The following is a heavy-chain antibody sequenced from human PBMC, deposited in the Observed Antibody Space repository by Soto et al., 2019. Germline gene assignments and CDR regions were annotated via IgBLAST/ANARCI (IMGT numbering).Heavy chain of an antibody. D-gene: IGHD3-3*01. Sequence: SETLSLTCTVSGGSISSYYWSWIRQPPGKGLEWIGYIYYSGSTNYNPSLKSRVTISVDTSKNQFSLKLSSVTAADTAVYYCARGDDFWSGYFYYMDVWGKGTTVTVSS. CDR3: ARGDDFWSGYFYYMDV. CDR2: IYYSGST. V-gene: IGHV4-59*08. CDR1: GGSISSYY. J-gene: IGHJ6*03.